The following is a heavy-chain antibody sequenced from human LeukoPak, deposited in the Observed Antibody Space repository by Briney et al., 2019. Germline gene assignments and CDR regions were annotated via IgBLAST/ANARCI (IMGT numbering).Heavy chain of an antibody. Sequence: ASVKVSCKASGGTFNNSAFNWVRQAPGQGLEWMGRIIPIFGTTNYAQKFQGRVTITTDGSTSTAYVELSSLRSEDTALYYCARELGDIVVVVAAKGRGAFDIWGQGTMVTVSS. V-gene: IGHV1-69*05. CDR2: IIPIFGTT. CDR3: ARELGDIVVVVAAKGRGAFDI. J-gene: IGHJ3*02. D-gene: IGHD2-15*01. CDR1: GGTFNNSA.